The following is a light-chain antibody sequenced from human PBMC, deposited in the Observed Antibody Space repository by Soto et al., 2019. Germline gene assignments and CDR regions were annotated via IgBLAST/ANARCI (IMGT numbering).Light chain of an antibody. CDR1: SSDVGGYNY. CDR2: EVS. V-gene: IGLV2-14*01. J-gene: IGLJ2*01. Sequence: QSALTQPASVSGSPGQSITISCTGTSSDVGGYNYVSCYQQHPGKAPKLMIYEVSNRPSGVSNRFSGSKSGHTASLTSSGLQAEDEADYYCTSYTRSGPRLFGGGTKVPVL. CDR3: TSYTRSGPRL.